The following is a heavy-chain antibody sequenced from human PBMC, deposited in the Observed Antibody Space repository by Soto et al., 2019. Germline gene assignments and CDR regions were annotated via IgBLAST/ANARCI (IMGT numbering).Heavy chain of an antibody. CDR1: GFTFSDYN. Sequence: VGSLRLSGVASGFTFSDYNMNWLRQTPGKGLEWVSSIASRSNYIYYADSLKGRFTVSRDNARNSLYLQVDNLRAEDTAVYYCARNRRIAVEMDVWGQGTTVTVSS. V-gene: IGHV3-21*01. CDR3: ARNRRIAVEMDV. CDR2: IASRSNYI. D-gene: IGHD2-21*01. J-gene: IGHJ6*02.